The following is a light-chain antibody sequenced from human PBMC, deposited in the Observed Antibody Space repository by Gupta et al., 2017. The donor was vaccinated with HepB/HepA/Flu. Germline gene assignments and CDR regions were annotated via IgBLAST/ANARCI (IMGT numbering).Light chain of an antibody. Sequence: QAGLTQPPSVSKGLRQTATLTCTGNSNNVGNQGAAWLQQHQGHPPKLLSYKNNNRPSGISERFSASRSGNTASLTITGLQPEDEADYYCSAWDSSLSAQGFGGGTKLTGL. V-gene: IGLV10-54*04. CDR2: KNN. CDR3: SAWDSSLSAQG. J-gene: IGLJ2*01. CDR1: SNNVGNQG.